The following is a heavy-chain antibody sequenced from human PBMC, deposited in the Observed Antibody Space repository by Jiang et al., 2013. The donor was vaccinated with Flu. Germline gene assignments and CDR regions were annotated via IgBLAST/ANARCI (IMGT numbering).Heavy chain of an antibody. D-gene: IGHD1-26*01. CDR2: SPLWEH. CDR1: SITRSTYY. CDR3: AGHEFAIATKY. J-gene: IGHJ4*02. V-gene: IGHV4-39*01. Sequence: SITRSTYYWGWIRQPPREGAGVGLRLSPLWEHLLQPSLSSRVTISADTAKNQISLRLSSVTAADSAVYYCAGHEFAIATKYWGQGTLVTVSS.